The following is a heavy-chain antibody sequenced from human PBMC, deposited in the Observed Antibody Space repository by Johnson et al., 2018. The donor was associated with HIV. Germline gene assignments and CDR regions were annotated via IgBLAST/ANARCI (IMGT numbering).Heavy chain of an antibody. CDR1: GFTFSSYA. D-gene: IGHD1-14*01. CDR2: IRSKAYGGTT. J-gene: IGHJ3*02. Sequence: VQLVESGGGVVQPGRSLRLSCAASGFTFSSYAMHWVRQAPGKGLEWVGFIRSKAYGGTTEYAASVKGRFTISRDDSKSIAYLQMNSLKTEDTAVYYCASNPPKAYRAFDIWGQGTMVTVSS. V-gene: IGHV3-49*04. CDR3: ASNPPKAYRAFDI.